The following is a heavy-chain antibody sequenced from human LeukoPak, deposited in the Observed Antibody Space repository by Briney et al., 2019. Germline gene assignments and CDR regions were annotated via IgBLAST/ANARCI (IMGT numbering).Heavy chain of an antibody. D-gene: IGHD6-13*01. CDR3: ASIAAAGNSNDY. J-gene: IGHJ4*02. Sequence: SETLSLTCAVYGGSFSGYYWSWIRQPPGKGLEWIGEINHSGSTNYNPSLKSRVTISVDTSKNQFSLKLSSVTAADTAVYYCASIAAAGNSNDYWGQGTLVTVSS. V-gene: IGHV4-34*01. CDR2: INHSGST. CDR1: GGSFSGYY.